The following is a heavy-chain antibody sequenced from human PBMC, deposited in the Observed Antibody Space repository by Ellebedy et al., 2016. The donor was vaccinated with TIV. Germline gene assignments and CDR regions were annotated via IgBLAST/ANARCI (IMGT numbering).Heavy chain of an antibody. J-gene: IGHJ6*02. CDR1: GYTFTSYD. D-gene: IGHD3-10*01. Sequence: ASVKVSXXASGYTFTSYDMHWVRQAPGQRPEWMGWINAGNGNTKYSQNFQGRVTVTRDTSASIVYMELSSLRSEDTAVYYCARGFGMVRGVTGMDVWGQGTPVTVSS. V-gene: IGHV1-3*01. CDR3: ARGFGMVRGVTGMDV. CDR2: INAGNGNT.